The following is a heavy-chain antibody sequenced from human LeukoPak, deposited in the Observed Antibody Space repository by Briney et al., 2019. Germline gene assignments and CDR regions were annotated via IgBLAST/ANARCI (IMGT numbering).Heavy chain of an antibody. V-gene: IGHV3-7*01. D-gene: IGHD3-16*01. CDR1: GFTSGTSW. CDR2: INQDGSAQ. Sequence: PGGSLRLSCAASGFTSGTSWRSWVRQAPGKGLEWVANINQDGSAQYYVDSVKGRFTISRDNAKSSLYLQMNSLRAEDTAVYYCARRGRWGQGTLVTVSS. CDR3: ARRGR. J-gene: IGHJ4*02.